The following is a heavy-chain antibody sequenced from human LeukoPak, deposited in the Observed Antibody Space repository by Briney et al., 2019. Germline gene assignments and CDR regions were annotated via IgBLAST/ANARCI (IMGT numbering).Heavy chain of an antibody. D-gene: IGHD3-10*01. Sequence: SLKVSGTWSGYAVSGNCMDCGRRGPGQRLEWMVWINPNSGGTNYAQQLQGKVTMTRDTSISTAYMELSRLRSDATAVYYCARAGGPYYYGSGSYTQLDYWGQGTLVTVSS. CDR3: ARAGGPYYYGSGSYTQLDY. V-gene: IGHV1-2*02. CDR2: INPNSGGT. CDR1: GYAVSGNC. J-gene: IGHJ4*02.